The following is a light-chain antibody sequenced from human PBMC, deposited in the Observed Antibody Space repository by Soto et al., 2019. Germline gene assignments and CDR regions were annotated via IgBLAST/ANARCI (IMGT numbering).Light chain of an antibody. CDR3: QEYSKWPLFT. Sequence: ELVVTQSPGILSVSPGDRATLSCRASQSVGRNFAWYQQKPGQAPTLLIYAASTRATGLPARFSGSGSGTDFTLTISSLQSEDFAVYYCQEYSKWPLFTFGPGTRVDIK. CDR2: AAS. CDR1: QSVGRN. V-gene: IGKV3-15*01. J-gene: IGKJ3*01.